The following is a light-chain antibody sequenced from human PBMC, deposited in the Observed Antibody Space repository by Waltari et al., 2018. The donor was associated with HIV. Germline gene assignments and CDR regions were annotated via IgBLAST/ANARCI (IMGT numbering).Light chain of an antibody. CDR1: ALPKQY. Sequence: SYELTQPPSVSVSPGQTARHTCSGDALPKQYAYWYQQKPGQAPVLVIYKDTERPSGIPERFSGASSGTTVTLTISGVQAEDEASYYCQSTHSRGTYVVFGGGTKLTVL. V-gene: IGLV3-25*03. CDR2: KDT. J-gene: IGLJ2*01. CDR3: QSTHSRGTYVV.